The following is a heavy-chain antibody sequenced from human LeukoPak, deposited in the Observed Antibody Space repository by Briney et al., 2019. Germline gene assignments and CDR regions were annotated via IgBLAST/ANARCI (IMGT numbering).Heavy chain of an antibody. CDR1: GYSISSGYY. V-gene: IGHV4-38-2*02. D-gene: IGHD2-15*01. J-gene: IGHJ4*02. Sequence: PSETLSLTCTVSGYSISSGYYWGWIRQPPGKGLEWIGSIYHSGSTYYNPSLKSRVTISVDTSKNQFSLKLSSVTAADTAVYYCARGDIVVVVAATIDYWGQGTLVTVSS. CDR3: ARGDIVVVVAATIDY. CDR2: IYHSGST.